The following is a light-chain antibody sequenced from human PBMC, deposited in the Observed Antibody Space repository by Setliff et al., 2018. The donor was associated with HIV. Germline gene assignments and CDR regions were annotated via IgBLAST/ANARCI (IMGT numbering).Light chain of an antibody. CDR3: CSYAGGDTWI. CDR2: DVT. V-gene: IGLV2-11*01. J-gene: IGLJ2*01. Sequence: QSVLAQPRSVSGSPGQSVTISCTGTNSDIGTYNYVSWYQQHPGKAPKLMIYDVTKRPSGVPDRFSGSKSVNTASLTISGLHTDDEADYYCCSYAGGDTWIFGGGTKVTVL. CDR1: NSDIGTYNY.